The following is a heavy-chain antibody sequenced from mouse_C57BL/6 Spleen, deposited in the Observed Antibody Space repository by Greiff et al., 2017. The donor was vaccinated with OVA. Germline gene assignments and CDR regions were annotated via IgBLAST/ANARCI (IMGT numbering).Heavy chain of an antibody. CDR2: INPSNGGT. D-gene: IGHD2-3*01. CDR3: ARWGGYYVGWYFDV. CDR1: GYTFTSYW. J-gene: IGHJ1*03. Sequence: VQLKQSGTELVKPGASVKLSCKASGYTFTSYWMHWVKQRPGQGLEWIGNINPSNGGTNYNEKFKSKATLTVDKSSSTAYMQLSSLTSEDSAVYFCARWGGYYVGWYFDVWGTGTPVTVSS. V-gene: IGHV1-53*01.